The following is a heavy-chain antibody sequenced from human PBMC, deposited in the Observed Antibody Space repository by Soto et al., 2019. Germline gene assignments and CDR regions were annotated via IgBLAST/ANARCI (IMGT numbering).Heavy chain of an antibody. D-gene: IGHD4-4*01. Sequence: GGSLRLSCAASGFTVSSNYMSWVRQAPGKGLEWVSVIYSGGSTYYADSVKGRFTISRDNSKNTLYLQMNSLRAEDTAVYYCARAVWTVLTAYYFDYWGQGTLVTVSS. CDR3: ARAVWTVLTAYYFDY. CDR1: GFTVSSNY. J-gene: IGHJ4*02. CDR2: IYSGGST. V-gene: IGHV3-53*01.